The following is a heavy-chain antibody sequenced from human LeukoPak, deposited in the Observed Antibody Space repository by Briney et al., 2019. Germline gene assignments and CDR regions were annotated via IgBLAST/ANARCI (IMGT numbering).Heavy chain of an antibody. D-gene: IGHD3-22*01. CDR2: IVVGSGNT. CDR3: AALTYYYDSSGYYTDY. J-gene: IGHJ4*02. CDR1: GFTFTSSA. Sequence: ASVKVSCKASGFTFTSSAVQWVRQACGQRLEWIGWIVVGSGNTNYAQKFQERVTITRDMSTSTAYMELSSLRSEDTAVYYCAALTYYYDSSGYYTDYWGQGTLVTVSS. V-gene: IGHV1-58*01.